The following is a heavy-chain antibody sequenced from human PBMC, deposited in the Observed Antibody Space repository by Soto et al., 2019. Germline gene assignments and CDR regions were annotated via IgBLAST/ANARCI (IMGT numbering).Heavy chain of an antibody. CDR1: GFSFSNEW. D-gene: IGHD2-21*01. J-gene: IGHJ4*02. CDR3: ARAFQ. CDR2: IKEDGSEK. Sequence: EVHLVESGGGLVQPGGSLRLSCAASGFSFSNEWMSWVRQAPGKGLEWVASIKEDGSEKYYMDSGKGRFTISRDNAKNSMSLQTNSGCVEDTAVYYRARAFQWGQGTLVTVSS. V-gene: IGHV3-7*01.